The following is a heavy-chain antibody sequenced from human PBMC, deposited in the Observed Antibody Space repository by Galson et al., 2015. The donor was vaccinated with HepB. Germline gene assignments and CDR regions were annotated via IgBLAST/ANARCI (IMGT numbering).Heavy chain of an antibody. CDR3: ARHEPHFDFWSGTDY. CDR1: GFTFSNYW. D-gene: IGHD3-3*01. V-gene: IGHV3-7*03. Sequence: SLRLSCAASGFTFSNYWMSWVRQAPGKGLEWVANIKQDGSQRYYVDSVKGRFTIFRDNAKNSLYLQMSNLRADDTAVYYCARHEPHFDFWSGTDYWGQGTLVTVSS. CDR2: IKQDGSQR. J-gene: IGHJ4*02.